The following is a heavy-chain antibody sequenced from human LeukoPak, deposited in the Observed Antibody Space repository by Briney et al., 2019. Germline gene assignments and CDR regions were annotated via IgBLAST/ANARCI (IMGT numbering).Heavy chain of an antibody. V-gene: IGHV4-39*01. J-gene: IGHJ6*03. Sequence: SETLSLTCTVSGGSISSSSYYWGWIRQPPGKGLEWIGSIYYSGSTYYNPSLKSRVTISVDTSKNQFSLKLSSVTAADTAVYYCARCGGSYYGAYYYYYYMDVWGEGTTVTVSS. CDR1: GGSISSSSYY. CDR2: IYYSGST. CDR3: ARCGGSYYGAYYYYYYMDV. D-gene: IGHD1-26*01.